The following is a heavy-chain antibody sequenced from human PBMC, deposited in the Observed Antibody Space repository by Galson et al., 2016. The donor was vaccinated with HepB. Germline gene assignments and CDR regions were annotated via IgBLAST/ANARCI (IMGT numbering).Heavy chain of an antibody. Sequence: SVKVSCKASGGTFSSYAISWVRQAPGQGLEWMGAIIPLFGTTNYAQKLQGRVTITADESTSTAYMELSSLKFKDTAVYYCAKLYGDYGRQNYYNMDVWGQGTMVTVSS. D-gene: IGHD4-17*01. J-gene: IGHJ6*02. CDR3: AKLYGDYGRQNYYNMDV. CDR2: IIPLFGTT. CDR1: GGTFSSYA. V-gene: IGHV1-69*13.